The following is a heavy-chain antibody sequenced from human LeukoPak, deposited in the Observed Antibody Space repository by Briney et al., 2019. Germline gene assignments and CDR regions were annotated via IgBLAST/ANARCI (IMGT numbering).Heavy chain of an antibody. D-gene: IGHD6-19*01. V-gene: IGHV4-34*01. CDR3: ARGRMWYSSGWYYFDY. Sequence: SETLSLTCAVYGESFSGYYWSWIRQPPGKGLEWIGEINHSGSTNYNPSLKSRVTISVDTSKNQFSLKLSSVTAADTAVYYCARGRMWYSSGWYYFDYWGQGTLVTVSS. CDR1: GESFSGYY. J-gene: IGHJ4*02. CDR2: INHSGST.